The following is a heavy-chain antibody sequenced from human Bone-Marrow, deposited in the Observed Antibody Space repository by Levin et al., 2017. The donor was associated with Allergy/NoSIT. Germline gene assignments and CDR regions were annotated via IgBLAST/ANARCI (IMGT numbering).Heavy chain of an antibody. Sequence: SQTLSLTCAISGDSVSSNSAAWNWIRQSPSRGLEWLGRTYYRSKWYNDYAVSVKSRITINPDTSKNQFSLQLNSVTPEDTAVYYCARVLFSGIQYYDILTGYYTTEYYYYGMDVWGQGTTVTVSS. CDR2: TYYRSKWYN. D-gene: IGHD3-9*01. J-gene: IGHJ6*02. CDR1: GDSVSSNSAA. CDR3: ARVLFSGIQYYDILTGYYTTEYYYYGMDV. V-gene: IGHV6-1*01.